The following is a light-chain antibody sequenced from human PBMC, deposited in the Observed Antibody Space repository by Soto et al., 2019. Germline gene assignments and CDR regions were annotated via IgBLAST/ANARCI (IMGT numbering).Light chain of an antibody. Sequence: DIQMAQSPSTLSGSVGDRVTIPFRASQTISSWLAWYQQKPGKAPKLLIYKASTLKSGVPSRFSGSGSGTEFTLTISSLQPDDFATYYCQHYNSYSEAFGQGTRLEIK. J-gene: IGKJ5*01. V-gene: IGKV1-5*03. CDR2: KAS. CDR1: QTISSW. CDR3: QHYNSYSEA.